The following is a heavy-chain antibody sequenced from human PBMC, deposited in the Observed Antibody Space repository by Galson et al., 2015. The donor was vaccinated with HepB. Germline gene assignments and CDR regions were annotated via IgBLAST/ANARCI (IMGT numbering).Heavy chain of an antibody. Sequence: SLRLSCAASGFTFSSYSMNWVRQAPGKGLEWVSYISSSSSTIYYADSVKGRFTISRDNAKNSLYLQMDSLRAEDTAVYYCARGITVGATRLVYFDYWGQGTLVTVSS. CDR2: ISSSSSTI. D-gene: IGHD1-26*01. CDR3: ARGITVGATRLVYFDY. V-gene: IGHV3-48*04. J-gene: IGHJ4*02. CDR1: GFTFSSYS.